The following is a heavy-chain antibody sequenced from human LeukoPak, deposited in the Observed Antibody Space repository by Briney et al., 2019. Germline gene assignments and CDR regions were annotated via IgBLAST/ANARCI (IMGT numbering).Heavy chain of an antibody. D-gene: IGHD2-2*01. CDR2: IIPIFGTA. V-gene: IGHV1-69*13. CDR1: GGTFSSYA. J-gene: IGHJ4*02. Sequence: SVKVSCKASGGTFSSYAISWVRQAPGQGLEWMGGIIPIFGTANYAQKFQGRVTITADESTSTAYMELSSLRSEDTAVYYCARDFARLGVVPAAYYYFDYWGQGTLVTVSS. CDR3: ARDFARLGVVPAAYYYFDY.